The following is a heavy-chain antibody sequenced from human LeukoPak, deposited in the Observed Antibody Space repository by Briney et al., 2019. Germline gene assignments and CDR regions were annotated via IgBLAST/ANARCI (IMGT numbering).Heavy chain of an antibody. J-gene: IGHJ3*02. CDR1: GGSISSGDYY. D-gene: IGHD5-12*01. CDR3: ARYIMEAFDI. V-gene: IGHV4-30-4*08. CDR2: IYYSGST. Sequence: SETLSLTCTVSGGSISSGDYYWRWLRPPPGKGLEWLGYIYYSGSTYYNPSLKSRVTISVDTSKNQFSLRLSSVTAADTAGYYCARYIMEAFDIWRGGTMVSVSS.